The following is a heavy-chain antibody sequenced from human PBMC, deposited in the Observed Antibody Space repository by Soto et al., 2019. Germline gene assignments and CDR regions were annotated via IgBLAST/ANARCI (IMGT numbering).Heavy chain of an antibody. Sequence: QVQLVQSGAEVKKPGASVKVSCKASGYTFTSYDINWVRQATGQGLEWMGWMNPNSGNTGYAQKFQGRVTMTRNTSISTAYMELSSLRSEDTAVYYCARSSGRRGITIFGVVIVNYFDYWGQGTLVTVSS. CDR3: ARSSGRRGITIFGVVIVNYFDY. V-gene: IGHV1-8*01. D-gene: IGHD3-3*01. J-gene: IGHJ4*02. CDR2: MNPNSGNT. CDR1: GYTFTSYD.